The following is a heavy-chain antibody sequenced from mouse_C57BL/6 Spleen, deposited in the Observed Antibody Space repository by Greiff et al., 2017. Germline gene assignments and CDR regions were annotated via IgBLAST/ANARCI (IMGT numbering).Heavy chain of an antibody. D-gene: IGHD1-1*02. J-gene: IGHJ2*01. CDR3: AREGGIDY. CDR2: ISYDGSN. V-gene: IGHV3-6*01. CDR1: GYSITSGYY. Sequence: EVQLVESGPGLVKPSQSLSLTCSFTGYSITSGYYWNWIRQFPGNKLEWMGYISYDGSNNYNPSLKNRISITRDTSKNQFFLKLNSVTTEDTATYYCAREGGIDYWGQGTTLTVSS.